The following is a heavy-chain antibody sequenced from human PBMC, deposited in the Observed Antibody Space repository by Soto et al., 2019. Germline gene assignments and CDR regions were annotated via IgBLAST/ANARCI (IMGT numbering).Heavy chain of an antibody. Sequence: SVKVSCKASGGPFISYAIIWVRQAPGQGLEWMGGIIPIFGTANYAQKFQGRVTITADESTSTAYMELSSLRSEDTAVYYCARGSSSGRYYNHYYYYGMDVWGQGTTVTVSS. J-gene: IGHJ6*02. CDR1: GGPFISYA. D-gene: IGHD1-26*01. CDR3: ARGSSSGRYYNHYYYYGMDV. V-gene: IGHV1-69*01. CDR2: IIPIFGTA.